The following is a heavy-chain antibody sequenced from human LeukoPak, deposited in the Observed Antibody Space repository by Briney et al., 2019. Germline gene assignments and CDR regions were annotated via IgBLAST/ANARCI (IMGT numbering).Heavy chain of an antibody. J-gene: IGHJ4*02. Sequence: PSETLSLTCTVSGGSISSSSYYWGWIRQPPGKGLECIGSIYYSGSTYYNPSLKSRVTISVDTSKNQFSLKLSSVTAADTAVYYCARRYSSSWYGFDYWGQGTLVTVSS. D-gene: IGHD6-13*01. CDR2: IYYSGST. CDR1: GGSISSSSYY. V-gene: IGHV4-39*01. CDR3: ARRYSSSWYGFDY.